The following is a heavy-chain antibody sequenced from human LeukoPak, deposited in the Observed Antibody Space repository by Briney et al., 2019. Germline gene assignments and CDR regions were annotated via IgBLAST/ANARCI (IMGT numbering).Heavy chain of an antibody. CDR3: ARFSGSRVKGGYYYYMDV. J-gene: IGHJ6*03. Sequence: SETLSLTCTGSGGSITDYYWGWIRQPPGKGLEWIGYIHYSGSTNYNPSLKSRLTISVDTSKNQFSLKLSSVTAADTAVYYCARFSGSRVKGGYYYYMDVWGKGTTVTVSS. V-gene: IGHV4-59*01. CDR2: IHYSGST. D-gene: IGHD2-15*01. CDR1: GGSITDYY.